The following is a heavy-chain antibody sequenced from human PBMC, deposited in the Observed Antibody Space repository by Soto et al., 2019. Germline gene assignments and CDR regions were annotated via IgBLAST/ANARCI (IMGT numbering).Heavy chain of an antibody. Sequence: ASVKVSCKASGYTFTSYYMHWVRQAPGQGLEWMGIINPSGGSTNYAQKLQGRVTMTTDTSTSTAYMELRSLRSDDTAVYYCARDHFSSGWYGFDYWGQGTLVTVSS. V-gene: IGHV1-46*01. J-gene: IGHJ4*02. CDR3: ARDHFSSGWYGFDY. CDR1: GYTFTSYY. CDR2: INPSGGST. D-gene: IGHD6-19*01.